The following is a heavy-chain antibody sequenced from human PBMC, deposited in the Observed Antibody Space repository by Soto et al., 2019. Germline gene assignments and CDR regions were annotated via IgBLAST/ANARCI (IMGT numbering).Heavy chain of an antibody. CDR1: GFTFSSYA. Sequence: PGGSLRLSCAASGFTFSSYAMHRVRQAQGKGLEWVAVISYDGSNKYYADSVKGRFTISRDNSKNTLYLQMNSLRAEDTAVYYCAREIREGAISCFEPWGQGTLVTGSS. J-gene: IGHJ5*02. CDR3: AREIREGAISCFEP. CDR2: ISYDGSNK. V-gene: IGHV3-30-3*01. D-gene: IGHD1-26*01.